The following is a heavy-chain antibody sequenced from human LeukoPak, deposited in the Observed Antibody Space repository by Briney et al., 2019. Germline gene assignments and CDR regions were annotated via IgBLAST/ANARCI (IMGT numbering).Heavy chain of an antibody. J-gene: IGHJ6*03. CDR1: GGTFSSYA. V-gene: IGHV1-69*06. CDR2: IIPIFGTA. CDR3: ARAPFKYGGSIVAGDYYYYYMDV. D-gene: IGHD2-21*01. Sequence: SVKVSCKASGGTFSSYAISWVRQAPGQGLEWMGGIIPIFGTANYAQKFQGRVTITADKSTSTAYMELSSLRSEDTAVYYCARAPFKYGGSIVAGDYYYYYMDVWGKGTTVTVSS.